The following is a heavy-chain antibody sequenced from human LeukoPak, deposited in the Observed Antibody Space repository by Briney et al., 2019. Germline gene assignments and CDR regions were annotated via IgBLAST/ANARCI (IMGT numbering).Heavy chain of an antibody. CDR2: INHSGST. V-gene: IGHV4-34*01. J-gene: IGHJ4*02. CDR1: GGSFSGYY. CDR3: ARAIAARAIAAAGRVPPRYYFDY. Sequence: SETLSLTCAVYGGSFSGYYWSWIRQPPGKGLEWIGEINHSGSTNYNPSLKSRVTISVDTSKNQFSLKLSSVTAADTAVYYCARAIAARAIAAAGRVPPRYYFDYWGQGTLVTVSS. D-gene: IGHD6-13*01.